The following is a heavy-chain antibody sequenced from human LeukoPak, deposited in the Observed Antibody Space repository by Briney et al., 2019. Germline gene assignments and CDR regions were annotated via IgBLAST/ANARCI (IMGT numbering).Heavy chain of an antibody. J-gene: IGHJ4*02. Sequence: SETLSLTCTVSGGSISSYYWSWIRQPPGQGLEWIGYIYYSGSTNYNHSPKSRVTISVDTSQTQFSLKLSSVTAADTAVYYCARLVTMVRGVIRRGYYFDYWGQGTLVTVSS. CDR1: GGSISSYY. V-gene: IGHV4-59*08. D-gene: IGHD3-10*01. CDR3: ARLVTMVRGVIRRGYYFDY. CDR2: IYYSGST.